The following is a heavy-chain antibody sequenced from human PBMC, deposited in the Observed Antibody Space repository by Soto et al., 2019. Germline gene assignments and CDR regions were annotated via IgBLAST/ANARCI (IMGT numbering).Heavy chain of an antibody. CDR2: ISLYSDGT. J-gene: IGHJ5*02. Sequence: ASVKVSCKTSGYTFSNYGITWVRQAPGQPLEWLGWISLYSDGTNYAQKFQGRVSMTTDTSTTTAYMELRSLRSDDTAVYHCARVVPGAEAWFGPWGQGTLVPVSS. V-gene: IGHV1-18*01. CDR1: GYTFSNYG. D-gene: IGHD2-2*01. CDR3: ARVVPGAEAWFGP.